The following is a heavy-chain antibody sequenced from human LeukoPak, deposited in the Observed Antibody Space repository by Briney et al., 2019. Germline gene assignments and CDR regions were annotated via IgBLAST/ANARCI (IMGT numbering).Heavy chain of an antibody. Sequence: SETLSLTCTVSNYSISSGYYWGWIRQPPGKGLEWIGNIYHSGNTYYSPSLKSRVRMSVDTSENQFSLKLSSVTAADTAVYYCAGTYSLYDAFDIWGQGTMVTVSS. CDR3: AGTYSLYDAFDI. D-gene: IGHD1-26*01. CDR1: NYSISSGYY. CDR2: IYHSGNT. J-gene: IGHJ3*02. V-gene: IGHV4-38-2*02.